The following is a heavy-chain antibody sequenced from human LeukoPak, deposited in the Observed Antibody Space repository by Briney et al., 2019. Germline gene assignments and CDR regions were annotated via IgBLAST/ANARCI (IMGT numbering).Heavy chain of an antibody. D-gene: IGHD5-18*01. V-gene: IGHV3-23*01. J-gene: IGHJ4*02. CDR3: AKDRYSYGYRMADY. CDR1: GFTFSSYA. CDR2: ISGSGGST. Sequence: PGGSLRLSCAASGFTFSSYAMSWVRQAPGKGLEWVSTISGSGGSTYYADSVKGRFTISRDNSKNTLYLQMTSLRAEDTAVYYCAKDRYSYGYRMADYWGQGTLVTVSS.